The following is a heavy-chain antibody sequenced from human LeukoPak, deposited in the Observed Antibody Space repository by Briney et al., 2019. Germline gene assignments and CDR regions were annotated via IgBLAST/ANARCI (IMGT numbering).Heavy chain of an antibody. D-gene: IGHD3-10*01. Sequence: SETLSLTCTVTGGSISSGSYYWSWLRQPAETGLEWIGRIYTSGSTNYNRSLKSRVTISVDTSKNQFSLKLSSVTAADTAVYYCARGGSWYYGSGSNPDNWFDPWGQGTLVTVSS. CDR2: IYTSGST. CDR3: ARGGSWYYGSGSNPDNWFDP. CDR1: GGSISSGSYY. V-gene: IGHV4-61*02. J-gene: IGHJ5*02.